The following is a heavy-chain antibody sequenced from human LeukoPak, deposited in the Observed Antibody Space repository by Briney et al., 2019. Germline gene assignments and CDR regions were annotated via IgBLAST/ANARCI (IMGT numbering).Heavy chain of an antibody. CDR1: GFTFSSYG. CDR3: ARDQVHDFWSGYYYYYYGMDV. V-gene: IGHV3-33*01. D-gene: IGHD3-3*01. J-gene: IGHJ6*02. CDR2: IWYDGSNK. Sequence: PGRSLRLSCAASGFTFSSYGMHWVRQAPGKGLECVAVIWYDGSNKYYADSVKGRFTISRDNSKNTLYLQMNSLRAEDTAVYYCARDQVHDFWSGYYYYYYGMDVWGQGTTVTVSS.